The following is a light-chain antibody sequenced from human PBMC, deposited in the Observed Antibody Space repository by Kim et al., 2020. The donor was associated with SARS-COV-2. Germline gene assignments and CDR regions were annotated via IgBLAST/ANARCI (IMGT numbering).Light chain of an antibody. J-gene: IGKJ4*02. CDR3: QQRNSWPPAVT. CDR1: QSIDTY. V-gene: IGKV3-11*01. Sequence: PRERATLSCRASQSIDTYIAWYQQRPGQAPRLLVYDASNRATGGPDRFSGSGSGTDFTLTISSLEPEDFSTDYCQQRNSWPPAVTFGGGTKVDIK. CDR2: DAS.